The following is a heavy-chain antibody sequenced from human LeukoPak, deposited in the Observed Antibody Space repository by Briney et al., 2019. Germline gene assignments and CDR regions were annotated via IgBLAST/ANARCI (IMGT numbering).Heavy chain of an antibody. V-gene: IGHV1-8*01. CDR2: MNPNSGNT. CDR1: GYTFTSYD. CDR3: ARGGVTMVRGVIVSYYYMDV. D-gene: IGHD3-10*01. J-gene: IGHJ6*03. Sequence: ASEKVSCKASGYTFTSYDINWVRQATGQGLEWMGWMNPNSGNTGYAQKFQGRVTMTRNTSISTAYMELSSLRSEDTAVYYCARGGVTMVRGVIVSYYYMDVWGKGTTVTVSS.